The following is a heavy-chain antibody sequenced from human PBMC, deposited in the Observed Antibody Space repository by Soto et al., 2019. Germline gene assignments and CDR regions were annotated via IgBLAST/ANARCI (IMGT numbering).Heavy chain of an antibody. CDR2: IYSSGGT. CDR3: ARDLNLAVAGSLLNWFDP. J-gene: IGHJ5*02. D-gene: IGHD6-19*01. V-gene: IGHV4-59*01. CDR1: GVPINNFY. Sequence: PSETLSLTCSVSGVPINNFYWSWIRQPPGKGLEWIGYIYSSGGTNYNPSLKSRVTMSLDTSKNQLSLNLRSVTAAGTAVYYCARDLNLAVAGSLLNWFDPWGQGTLVTVSS.